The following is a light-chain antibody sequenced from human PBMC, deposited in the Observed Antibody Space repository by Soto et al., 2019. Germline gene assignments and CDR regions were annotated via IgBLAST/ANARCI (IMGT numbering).Light chain of an antibody. CDR1: QSVTSY. CDR2: GAS. J-gene: IGKJ1*01. CDR3: QQYNNWPRT. V-gene: IGKV3-15*01. Sequence: EIVLTQSPATLSLSPGERATLSCRASQSVTSYLAWYQQKPGQAPRLLIYGASTRATGIPARFSGSGSGTEVTLTLSSLQSEDFAVYYCQQYNNWPRTFGQGTKVDIK.